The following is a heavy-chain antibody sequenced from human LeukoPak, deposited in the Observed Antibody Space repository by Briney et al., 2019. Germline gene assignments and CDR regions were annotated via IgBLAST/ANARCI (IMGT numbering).Heavy chain of an antibody. CDR1: GGSISSSSYY. CDR2: IYYSGST. V-gene: IGHV4-39*01. D-gene: IGHD6-13*01. CDR3: ARLAAATSDY. Sequence: PSETLSLTCTVSGGSISSSSYYWGWIRQPPGQGLEWIGSIYYSGSTYYNPSLKSRVTISVDTSKNQFSLKLSSVTAADTAVYYCARLAAATSDYWGQGTLVTVSS. J-gene: IGHJ4*02.